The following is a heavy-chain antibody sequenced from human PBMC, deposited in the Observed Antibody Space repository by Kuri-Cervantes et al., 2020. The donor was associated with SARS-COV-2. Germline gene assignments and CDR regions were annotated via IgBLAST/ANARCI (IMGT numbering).Heavy chain of an antibody. J-gene: IGHJ4*02. V-gene: IGHV4-59*10. Sequence: GSLRLSCAVYGGSISSYYWSWIRQPAGKGLEWIGRIYTSGSTNYNPSLKSRVTMSVDTSKNQFSLKLSSVTAADTAVYYCARGLAVAGEGSFDYWGQGTLVTVSS. CDR1: GGSISSYY. CDR3: ARGLAVAGEGSFDY. CDR2: IYTSGST. D-gene: IGHD6-19*01.